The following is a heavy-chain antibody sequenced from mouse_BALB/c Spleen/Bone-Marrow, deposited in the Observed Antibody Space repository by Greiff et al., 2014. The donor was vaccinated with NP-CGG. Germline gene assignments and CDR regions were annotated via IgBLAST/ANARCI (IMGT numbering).Heavy chain of an antibody. V-gene: IGHV2-9*02. CDR2: IWADGST. CDR3: ARITTATGATDY. Sequence: QVQLKQSGPGLVAPSQSLSITCTVSGFSLTNYGVHWVRQPPGKGPEWLGVIWADGSTNYNSALMSRLSISKDNSKSQVFFKMNSLQTDDTAMYYCARITTATGATDYWGQGTSVTVSS. J-gene: IGHJ4*01. D-gene: IGHD1-2*01. CDR1: GFSLTNYG.